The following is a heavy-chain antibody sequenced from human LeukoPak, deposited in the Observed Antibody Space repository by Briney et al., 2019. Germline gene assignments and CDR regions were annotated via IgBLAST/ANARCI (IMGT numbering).Heavy chain of an antibody. CDR1: GGSISSGGYY. D-gene: IGHD3-10*01. V-gene: IGHV4-31*02. CDR3: ARDTYGSGTFDY. Sequence: PSETLSLTWTVSGGSISSGGYYWSWIRQLPGKGLEWIGYIYYSGSTYYNPSLKSRVTISVDTSKNQFSPKLSSVTAADTAVYYCARDTYGSGTFDYWGQGTLVTVSS. CDR2: IYYSGST. J-gene: IGHJ4*02.